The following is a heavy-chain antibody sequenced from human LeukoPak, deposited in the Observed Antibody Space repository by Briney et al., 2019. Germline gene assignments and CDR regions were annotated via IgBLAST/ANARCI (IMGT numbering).Heavy chain of an antibody. V-gene: IGHV3-48*02. Sequence: GGSLRLSCAASGFTFSSFIMSWVRQAPGKGLEWVSYIGDNSAIYYADSVKGRFTISRDNAKNSLSLQMNSLRDEDTAVYYCAREGYYGAFDIWGQGTMVTVSS. CDR1: GFTFSSFI. CDR3: AREGYYGAFDI. J-gene: IGHJ3*02. CDR2: IGDNSAI. D-gene: IGHD3-10*01.